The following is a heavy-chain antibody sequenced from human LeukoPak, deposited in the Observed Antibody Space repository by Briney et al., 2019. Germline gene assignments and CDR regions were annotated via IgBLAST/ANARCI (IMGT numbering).Heavy chain of an antibody. V-gene: IGHV1-69*13. D-gene: IGHD2-15*01. CDR2: IIPIFGTA. CDR1: GGTFSSYA. Sequence: SVKVSCKASGGTFSSYAISWVRQAPGQGLEWMGGIIPIFGTANYAQKFQGRVTITADESTSTAYMELSSLRSEDTAVYYCAREVVEATTNGRLVGALRYYFDYWGQGTLVTVSS. CDR3: AREVVEATTNGRLVGALRYYFDY. J-gene: IGHJ4*02.